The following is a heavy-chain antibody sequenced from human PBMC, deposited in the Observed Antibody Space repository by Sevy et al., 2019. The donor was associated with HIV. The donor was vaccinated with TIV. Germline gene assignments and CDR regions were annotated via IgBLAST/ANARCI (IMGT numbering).Heavy chain of an antibody. V-gene: IGHV3-74*01. J-gene: IGHJ3*02. Sequence: GGSLRLSCAASGFTFGNYWMHWVHQAPGKGLVWISRINNDGSNTNYADSVKGRFTTSRDNAKNTLYLQMNSLRAEDTAVYYCGREMISMVPGVPDAFDIWGQGTMVTVSS. CDR1: GFTFGNYW. CDR3: GREMISMVPGVPDAFDI. D-gene: IGHD3-10*01. CDR2: INNDGSNT.